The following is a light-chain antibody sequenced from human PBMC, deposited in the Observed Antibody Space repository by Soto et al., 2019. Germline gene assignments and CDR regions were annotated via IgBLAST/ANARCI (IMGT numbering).Light chain of an antibody. Sequence: EIVMTQSPATLSVSPGERATLSCRASQSAGRNLAWYQQKPGQAPRLLIYGASSRATGIPARFSGSGSGTDFTLTISSLQSEDFAVYYCQQSNDWPLTFGGGTKVEIK. CDR2: GAS. V-gene: IGKV3-15*01. J-gene: IGKJ4*01. CDR3: QQSNDWPLT. CDR1: QSAGRN.